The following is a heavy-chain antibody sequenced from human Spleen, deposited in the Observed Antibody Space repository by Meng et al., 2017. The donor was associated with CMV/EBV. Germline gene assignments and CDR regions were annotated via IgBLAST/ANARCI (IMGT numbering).Heavy chain of an antibody. CDR1: GFTFSSYA. CDR3: AKDVIAARFSHGMDV. D-gene: IGHD6-6*01. Sequence: GGSLRLSCAASGFTFSSYAMSWVRQAPGKGLEWVSAISGSGGSTYYADSVKGRFTISRDNSKNTLYLQMNSLRAEDTAVYYCAKDVIAARFSHGMDVWGQGTTVTVSS. CDR2: ISGSGGST. J-gene: IGHJ6*02. V-gene: IGHV3-23*01.